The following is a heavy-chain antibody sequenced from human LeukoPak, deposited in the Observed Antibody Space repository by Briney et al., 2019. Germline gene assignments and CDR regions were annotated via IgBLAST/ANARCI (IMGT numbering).Heavy chain of an antibody. CDR2: ISSSSSYI. CDR1: AFTFSYYG. Sequence: GGSLRLSCAASAFTFSYYGMHWVRQAPGKGLEWVSSISSSSSYIYYADSVKGRFTISRDNAKNSLYLQMNGLRAEDTAVYYCARSPSELLWFGESEFSWFDPWGQGTLVTVSS. J-gene: IGHJ5*02. CDR3: ARSPSELLWFGESEFSWFDP. V-gene: IGHV3-21*01. D-gene: IGHD3-10*01.